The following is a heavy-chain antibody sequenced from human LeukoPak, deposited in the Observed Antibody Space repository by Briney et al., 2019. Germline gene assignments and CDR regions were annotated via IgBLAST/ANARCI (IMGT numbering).Heavy chain of an antibody. V-gene: IGHV3-9*03. Sequence: PGGTLRLSCAASGFTFSSYGMSWVRQAPGKGLEWVSGISWNSGSIDYADSVKGRFTISRDNAKNSLYLQINSLRAEDMALYYCAKDMEPGTPSYSGGAFDIWGQGTMVTVSS. CDR2: ISWNSGSI. D-gene: IGHD1-26*01. J-gene: IGHJ3*02. CDR3: AKDMEPGTPSYSGGAFDI. CDR1: GFTFSSYG.